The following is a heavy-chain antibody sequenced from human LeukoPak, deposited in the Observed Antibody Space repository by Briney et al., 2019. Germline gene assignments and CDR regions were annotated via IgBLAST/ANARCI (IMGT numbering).Heavy chain of an antibody. V-gene: IGHV1-2*02. J-gene: IGHJ4*02. Sequence: GASVKVSCKASGYTFTGYYMHWVRQAPGQGLEWMGWINPNSGGTNYAQKVQGRVTMTRDTSISTAYMELSRLRSDDTAVYYCARVSIAAEPFDYWGQGTLVTVSS. CDR2: INPNSGGT. D-gene: IGHD6-13*01. CDR1: GYTFTGYY. CDR3: ARVSIAAEPFDY.